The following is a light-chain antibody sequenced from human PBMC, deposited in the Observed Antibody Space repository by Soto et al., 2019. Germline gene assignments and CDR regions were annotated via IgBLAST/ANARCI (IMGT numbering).Light chain of an antibody. CDR1: QRIGNF. J-gene: IGKJ4*01. CDR3: QQRSIPLT. Sequence: EIVLTQSPATLSLSPGERATLSCRASQRIGNFLAWYQQKLGQAPRLLIYETSKRAAGIPGRFSGSGSGTDFTLTINSLEPEDFAVYYCQQRSIPLTFGGGTKVDIK. V-gene: IGKV3-11*01. CDR2: ETS.